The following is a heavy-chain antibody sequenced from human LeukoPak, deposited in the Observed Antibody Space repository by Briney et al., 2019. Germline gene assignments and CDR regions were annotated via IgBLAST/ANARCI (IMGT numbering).Heavy chain of an antibody. V-gene: IGHV3-21*01. D-gene: IGHD3-22*01. CDR3: ARVNTYYYDSSCDY. Sequence: GGSLRLSCAASGFIFSNYAMMWVRQAPGKGLEWVSSISSSSSYIYYADSVKGRFTISRDNAKNSLYLQMNSLRAEDTAVYYCARVNTYYYDSSCDYWGQGTLVTVSS. CDR2: ISSSSSYI. J-gene: IGHJ4*02. CDR1: GFIFSNYA.